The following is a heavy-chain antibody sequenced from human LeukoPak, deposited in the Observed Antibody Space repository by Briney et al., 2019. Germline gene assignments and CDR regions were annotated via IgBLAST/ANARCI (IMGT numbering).Heavy chain of an antibody. CDR2: IIGSGGST. V-gene: IGHV3-23*01. CDR3: AKEHREYSSSAGGAFDI. J-gene: IGHJ3*02. D-gene: IGHD6-6*01. CDR1: GFTFSSYS. Sequence: PGGSLRLSCAASGFTFSSYSMNWVRQAPGKGLEWVSSIIGSGGSTYYADSVKGRFTISRDNSKNTLYLQMNSLRAEDTAVYYCAKEHREYSSSAGGAFDIWGQGTMVTVSS.